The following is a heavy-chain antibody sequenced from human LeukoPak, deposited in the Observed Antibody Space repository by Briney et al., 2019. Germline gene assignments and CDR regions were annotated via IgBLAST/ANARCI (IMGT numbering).Heavy chain of an antibody. Sequence: KPSETLSLTCTVSGGSISNYYWSWIRQPPGRGLECIGYIYYSGSTNYNSSLKSRVTISVDTSKNQFSLMLSSVTAADTAVYYCARDFWSGYYADYYYYMDVWGKGTTVTVSS. CDR2: IYYSGST. J-gene: IGHJ6*03. V-gene: IGHV4-59*01. CDR1: GGSISNYY. D-gene: IGHD3-3*01. CDR3: ARDFWSGYYADYYYYMDV.